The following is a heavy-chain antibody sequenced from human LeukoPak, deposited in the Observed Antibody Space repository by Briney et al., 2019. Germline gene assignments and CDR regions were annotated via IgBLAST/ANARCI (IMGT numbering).Heavy chain of an antibody. CDR3: TVGAPPYYFDY. CDR1: GYTFTSYG. V-gene: IGHV1-18*01. CDR2: ISAYNGNT. Sequence: ASVKVSCTASGYTFTSYGISWVRQAPGQGLEWMGWISAYNGNTNYAQKLQGRVTMTTDTSTSTAYMELRSLRSDDTAVYYCTVGAPPYYFDYWGQGTLVTVSS. J-gene: IGHJ4*02. D-gene: IGHD1-26*01.